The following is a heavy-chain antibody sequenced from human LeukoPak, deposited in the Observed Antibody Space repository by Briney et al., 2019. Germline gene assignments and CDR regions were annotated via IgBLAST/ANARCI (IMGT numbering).Heavy chain of an antibody. CDR3: ARGHNSGWRNFDY. D-gene: IGHD6-19*01. J-gene: IGHJ4*02. Sequence: SETLSLTCTVSGGSMSSYYWSWIRQSAGKGPEWIGHIYTSGTTNYNPSLKSRVTMSGDTSKNQFFLKLSSVTAADTAVYYCARGHNSGWRNFDYWGQGTLVTVSS. CDR1: GGSMSSYY. V-gene: IGHV4-4*07. CDR2: IYTSGTT.